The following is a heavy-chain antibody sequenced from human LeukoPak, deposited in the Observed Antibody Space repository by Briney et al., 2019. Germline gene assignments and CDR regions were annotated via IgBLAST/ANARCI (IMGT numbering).Heavy chain of an antibody. Sequence: IGSIYYSGSTYYNPSLKSRVTISVDTSKNQFSLKLSSVTAADTAVYYCARHIPYDYEDYWGQGTLVTVSS. CDR3: ARHIPYDYEDY. D-gene: IGHD4-17*01. V-gene: IGHV4-39*01. J-gene: IGHJ4*02. CDR2: IYYSGST.